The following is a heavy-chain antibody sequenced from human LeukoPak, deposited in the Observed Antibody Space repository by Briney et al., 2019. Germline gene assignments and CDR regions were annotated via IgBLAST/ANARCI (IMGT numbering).Heavy chain of an antibody. CDR1: GFTFSTYN. CDR3: ARGLVGISGAFDV. Sequence: GGSLRLSCEGSGFTFSTYNLHWVRQAPGKGLERVAVILNDGSHKYDADSVRGRFDVSRDNSKNTLYLQLRSLRPEDTAVYFCARGLVGISGAFDVWGHGTMVTVSS. V-gene: IGHV3-30*09. J-gene: IGHJ3*01. CDR2: ILNDGSHK. D-gene: IGHD1-26*01.